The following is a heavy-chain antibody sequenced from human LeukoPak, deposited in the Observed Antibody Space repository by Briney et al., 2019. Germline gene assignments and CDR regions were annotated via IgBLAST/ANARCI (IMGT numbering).Heavy chain of an antibody. D-gene: IGHD1-7*01. CDR1: GDSVSSNSAA. CDR3: ARESLELRYYYYYYGMDV. CDR2: TYYRPKWYN. J-gene: IGHJ6*02. V-gene: IGHV6-1*01. Sequence: QTLSLTCAIPGDSVSSNSAAWNWIRQSPSRGLEWLGRTYYRPKWYNDYAVSVKSRITINPDTSKNQFSLQLNSVTPEDTAVYYCARESLELRYYYYYYGMDVWGQGTTVTVSS.